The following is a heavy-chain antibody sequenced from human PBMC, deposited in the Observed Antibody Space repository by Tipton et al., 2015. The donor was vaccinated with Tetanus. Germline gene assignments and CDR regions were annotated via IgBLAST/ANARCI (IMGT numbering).Heavy chain of an antibody. CDR1: GGSITGYF. Sequence: LRLSCAVSGGSITGYFWSWIRQSPGKGLEWIGEIDYSGTTNYNTSLQSRVTISVDTSKKHFSLKLSSVAAADPAVYYCARYNYSSGSRWLDPWGQGTLVIVSS. CDR3: ARYNYSSGSRWLDP. J-gene: IGHJ5*02. V-gene: IGHV4-34*10. CDR2: IDYSGTT. D-gene: IGHD1-14*01.